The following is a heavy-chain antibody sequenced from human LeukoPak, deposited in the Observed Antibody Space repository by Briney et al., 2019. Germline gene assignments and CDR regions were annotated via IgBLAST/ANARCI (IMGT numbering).Heavy chain of an antibody. CDR2: IWYDGSNK. D-gene: IGHD2-21*01. V-gene: IGHV3-33*01. CDR1: GLTFSGYG. J-gene: IGHJ4*02. CDR3: PRGSYCGGDCYDY. Sequence: GGSLRLSCAASGLTFSGYGMHWVRQAPGKGLEWVAVIWYDGSNKYYADSVKGRFTISRDNSKNTLDLQMNTLRAEDTAVYYCPRGSYCGGDCYDYRGQGTLVTVSS.